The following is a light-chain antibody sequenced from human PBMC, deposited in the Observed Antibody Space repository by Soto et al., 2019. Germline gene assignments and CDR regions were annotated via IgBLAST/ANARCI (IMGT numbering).Light chain of an antibody. CDR1: QSISTY. CDR2: SAS. Sequence: DIQMTQSPSSLSASVGDRVTITFRASQSISTYLNWYQQKPGKAPKFLIYSASTLYSGVPSRFSGSGSGTDFTLTISRLEPEDFAVYYCQQYGSSPRTFGQGTKVDIK. CDR3: QQYGSSPRT. J-gene: IGKJ1*01. V-gene: IGKV1-39*01.